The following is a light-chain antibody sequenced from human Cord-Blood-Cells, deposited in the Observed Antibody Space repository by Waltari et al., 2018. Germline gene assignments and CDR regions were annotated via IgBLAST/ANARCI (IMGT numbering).Light chain of an antibody. J-gene: IGKJ4*01. CDR1: QSISSY. CDR3: QQSYSTPRLT. CDR2: AAS. V-gene: IGKV1-39*01. Sequence: DIQMNQSPSSLSASVGDRVTITCRASQSISSYLNWYQQKPGKAPKLLIYAASSLQSGVPSRFSGSGSGTDCTLTISSLQPEDFATYYCQQSYSTPRLTFGGGTKVEIK.